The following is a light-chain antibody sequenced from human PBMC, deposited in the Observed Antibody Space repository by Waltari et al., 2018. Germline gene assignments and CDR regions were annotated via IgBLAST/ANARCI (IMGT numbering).Light chain of an antibody. J-gene: IGKJ1*01. Sequence: AIQMTQSPSSLSASVGDKVTITCRASQGIRYDLGWYQQKPGKDPKLLIYAASSLQSGVPSRFSGGGAGTEFTLTISSLQPEDFATYYCLQDYNYPWTFGQGTKVEIK. V-gene: IGKV1-6*01. CDR2: AAS. CDR3: LQDYNYPWT. CDR1: QGIRYD.